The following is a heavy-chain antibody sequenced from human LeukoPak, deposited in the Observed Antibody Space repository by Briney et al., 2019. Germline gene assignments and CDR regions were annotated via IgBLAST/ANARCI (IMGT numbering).Heavy chain of an antibody. D-gene: IGHD2-2*02. J-gene: IGHJ6*02. V-gene: IGHV1-46*01. CDR3: AREYCSSTSCYTRPVGFQYYYYGMDV. CDR1: GSTFTSYY. CDR2: INPSGGST. Sequence: ASVKVSCKASGSTFTSYYMHWVRQAPGQGLEWMGIINPSGGSTSYAQKFQGRVTMTRDTSTSTVYMELSSLRSEDTAVYYCAREYCSSTSCYTRPVGFQYYYYGMDVWGQGTTVTVSS.